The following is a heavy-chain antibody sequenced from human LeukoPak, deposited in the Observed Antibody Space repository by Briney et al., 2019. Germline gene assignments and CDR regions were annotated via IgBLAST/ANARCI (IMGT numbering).Heavy chain of an antibody. V-gene: IGHV3-48*04. CDR1: GFTFSSYS. Sequence: SGGSLRLSCAASGFTFSSYSMNWVRQAPGKGLEWVSYISSSSSTIYYADSVKGRFTISRDNAKNTLYLQMNSLRAEDTAVYYCAKDNNAWAFDIWGQGTTVTVSS. D-gene: IGHD3-16*01. CDR3: AKDNNAWAFDI. J-gene: IGHJ3*02. CDR2: ISSSSSTI.